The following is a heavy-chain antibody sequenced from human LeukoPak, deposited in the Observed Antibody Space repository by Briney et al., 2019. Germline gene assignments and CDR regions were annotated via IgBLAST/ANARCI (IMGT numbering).Heavy chain of an antibody. CDR1: GYTFTGYY. Sequence: ASVKVSCKASGYTFTGYYMHWVRQAPGQGLEWMGWINPNSGGTNYAQKFQGRVTMTRDTSISTAYMELSRLRSDDTAVYYCASPTSYYDILTAGVRAYGMDVWGQGTTVTVSS. CDR2: INPNSGGT. J-gene: IGHJ6*02. CDR3: ASPTSYYDILTAGVRAYGMDV. D-gene: IGHD3-9*01. V-gene: IGHV1-2*02.